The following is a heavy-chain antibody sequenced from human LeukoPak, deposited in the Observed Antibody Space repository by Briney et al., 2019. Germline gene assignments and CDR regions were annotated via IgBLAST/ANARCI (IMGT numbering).Heavy chain of an antibody. D-gene: IGHD6-13*01. CDR3: AKEGSSWGGDWFDP. CDR1: GFTFSDYH. Sequence: PGGSLRLSCVVSGFTFSDYHMNWVRQAPGKGLEWVSYISSSGSTMYYTDSVKGRFTISRDNAKDSLYLQMNSLRAEDTAVYYCAKEGSSWGGDWFDPWGQGTLVTVSS. V-gene: IGHV3-11*04. CDR2: ISSSGSTM. J-gene: IGHJ5*02.